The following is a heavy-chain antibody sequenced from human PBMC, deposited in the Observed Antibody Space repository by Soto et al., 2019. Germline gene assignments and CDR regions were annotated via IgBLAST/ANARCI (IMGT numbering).Heavy chain of an antibody. Sequence: GGSLGLSCAASAFTLRDYYMGWIRQAPGKGLEWLSYISGNGNTIYYADSVKGRFTVSRDNAKNLLYLQMNSLRVEDTAVYYCAASAVVAAHHWGQGALVTVSS. V-gene: IGHV3-11*01. CDR3: AASAVVAAHH. J-gene: IGHJ5*02. CDR2: ISGNGNTI. CDR1: AFTLRDYY. D-gene: IGHD2-15*01.